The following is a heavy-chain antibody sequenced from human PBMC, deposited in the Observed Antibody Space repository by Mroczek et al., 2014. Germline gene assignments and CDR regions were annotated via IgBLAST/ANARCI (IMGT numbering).Heavy chain of an antibody. CDR2: INPNSGGT. V-gene: IGHV1-2*02. CDR1: GYTFTGYY. Sequence: VQLLKSGAEVKKPGASVKVSCKASGYTFTGYYMHWVRQAPGQGLEWMGWINPNSGGTNYAQKFQGRVTMTRDTSISTAYMELSRLRSDDTAVYYCARDPATTVTMYYFDYWGQGTLVHRLL. CDR3: ARDPATTVTMYYFDY. J-gene: IGHJ4*02. D-gene: IGHD4-17*01.